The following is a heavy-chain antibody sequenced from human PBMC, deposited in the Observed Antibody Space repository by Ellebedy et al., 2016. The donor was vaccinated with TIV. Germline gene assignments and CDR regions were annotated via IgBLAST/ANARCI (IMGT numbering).Heavy chain of an antibody. Sequence: MPSETLSLTCTVSGGSISGYYWSWIRQPPGKGLEWIGYIYYSGSTNYNPSLKSRVTISVDTSKNQFSLKLSSVTAADTAVYYCARLTTVVTYGMDVWGQGTTVTVSS. CDR2: IYYSGST. J-gene: IGHJ6*02. CDR1: GGSISGYY. D-gene: IGHD4-23*01. V-gene: IGHV4-59*01. CDR3: ARLTTVVTYGMDV.